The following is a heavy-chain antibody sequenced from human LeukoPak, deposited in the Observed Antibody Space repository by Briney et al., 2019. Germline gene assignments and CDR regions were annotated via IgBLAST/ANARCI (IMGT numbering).Heavy chain of an antibody. D-gene: IGHD2-15*01. V-gene: IGHV3-9*01. CDR3: AKDLGSAITSALVLDV. CDR1: GFTFDDYA. Sequence: GGSLRLSCTVSGFTFDDYAMHWVRHTPGKGLEWVAGITWNRDNIGYGDSVEGRFTISRDNVKNVLYLQMKSLRPEDTALYYCAKDLGSAITSALVLDVWGQGTTV. J-gene: IGHJ6*02. CDR2: ITWNRDNI.